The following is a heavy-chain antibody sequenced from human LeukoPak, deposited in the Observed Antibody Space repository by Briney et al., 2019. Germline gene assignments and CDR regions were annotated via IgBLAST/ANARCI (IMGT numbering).Heavy chain of an antibody. Sequence: GGSLRLSCAASGFTFSSYSMTWVRQAPGKGLEWVSSISGTSTYIYYADSVKGRFTISRDNAKNSLYLQMHSLTAEDTAVYYCARGAPTVIYEGWGRGTLVTVSS. CDR1: GFTFSSYS. V-gene: IGHV3-21*01. J-gene: IGHJ4*02. CDR2: ISGTSTYI. CDR3: ARGAPTVIYEG. D-gene: IGHD4-17*01.